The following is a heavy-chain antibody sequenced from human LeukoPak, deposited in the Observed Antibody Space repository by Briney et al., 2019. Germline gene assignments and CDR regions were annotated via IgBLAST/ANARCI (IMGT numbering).Heavy chain of an antibody. CDR2: IGGST. Sequence: ASVKVSCKASGYTFSNYYIHWVRQAPGQGLEWMGIIGGSTNYAQKFQGRVTMTRDMSTSTVYMELSSLRSEDTAVYYCARENGYSIIDYWGQGTLVTVSS. CDR3: ARENGYSIIDY. CDR1: GYTFSNYY. V-gene: IGHV1-46*01. D-gene: IGHD5-24*01. J-gene: IGHJ4*02.